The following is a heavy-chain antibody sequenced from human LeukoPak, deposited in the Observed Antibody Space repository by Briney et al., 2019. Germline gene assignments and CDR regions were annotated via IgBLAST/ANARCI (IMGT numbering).Heavy chain of an antibody. V-gene: IGHV3-48*01. CDR2: ISSSSSTI. CDR3: ASSLLQTGTVG. Sequence: PGGSLRLSCATSGFTFSTYSMNWVRQAPGKGLEWVSFISSSSSTIYYADSVKGRFTISRDYAKNSLYLQMNSLRAEDTAVYYCASSLLQTGTVGWGQGTLVTVSS. D-gene: IGHD1-7*01. J-gene: IGHJ4*02. CDR1: GFTFSTYS.